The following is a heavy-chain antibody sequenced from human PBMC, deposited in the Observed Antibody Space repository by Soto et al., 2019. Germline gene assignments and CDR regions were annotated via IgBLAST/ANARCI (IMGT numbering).Heavy chain of an antibody. CDR1: GFTFSSYG. CDR2: ISYDGSNK. CDR3: AKDLNNQQWLVRGNDYGMDV. J-gene: IGHJ6*02. V-gene: IGHV3-30*18. Sequence: GGSLRLSCAASGFTFSSYGMHWVRQAPGKGLEWVAVISYDGSNKYYADSVKGRFTISRDNSKNTLYLQMNSLRAEDTAVYYCAKDLNNQQWLVRGNDYGMDVWGQGTTVTVSS. D-gene: IGHD6-19*01.